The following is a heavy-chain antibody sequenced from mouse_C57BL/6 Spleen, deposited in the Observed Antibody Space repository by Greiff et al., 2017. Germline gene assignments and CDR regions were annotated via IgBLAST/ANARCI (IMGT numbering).Heavy chain of an antibody. CDR3: EPGPWFAY. CDR1: GYTFTSYD. CDR2: IYPRDGST. Sequence: QVQLQQSGPELVKPGASVKLSCKASGYTFTSYDINWVKQRPGQGLEWIGWIYPRDGSTKYNEKFKGKATLTVDTSSRTAYMELHSLASEDSAVYFCEPGPWFAYWGQGTLVTVSA. J-gene: IGHJ3*01. V-gene: IGHV1-85*01.